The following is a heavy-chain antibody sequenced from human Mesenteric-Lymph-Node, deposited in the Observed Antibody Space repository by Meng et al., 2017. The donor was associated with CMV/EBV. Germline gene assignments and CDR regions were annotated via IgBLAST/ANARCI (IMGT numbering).Heavy chain of an antibody. D-gene: IGHD2-8*01. V-gene: IGHV3-30*02. CDR3: TTGGLN. CDR1: GFTFSSYG. CDR2: IHYDGSNK. Sequence: GGSLRLSCAASGFTFSSYGMHWVRQAPGKGLEWVAFIHYDGSNKYYADSAKGRFTISRDDSKDTLYLHMNSLQSEDTAVYYCTTGGLNWGQGALVTVSS. J-gene: IGHJ4*02.